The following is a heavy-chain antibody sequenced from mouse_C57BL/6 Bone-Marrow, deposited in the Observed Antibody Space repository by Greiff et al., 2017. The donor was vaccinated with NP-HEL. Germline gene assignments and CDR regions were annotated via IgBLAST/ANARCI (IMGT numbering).Heavy chain of an antibody. CDR2: ISSGGSYT. V-gene: IGHV5-6*01. Sequence: EVHLVESGGDLVKPGGSLKLSCAASGFTFSSYGMSWVRQTPDKRLEWVATISSGGSYTYYPDSVKGRFTISRDNAKNTLYLQMSSLKSEDTAMYYSARHGYSAFAYWGQGTLVTVSA. D-gene: IGHD2-12*01. CDR3: ARHGYSAFAY. CDR1: GFTFSSYG. J-gene: IGHJ3*01.